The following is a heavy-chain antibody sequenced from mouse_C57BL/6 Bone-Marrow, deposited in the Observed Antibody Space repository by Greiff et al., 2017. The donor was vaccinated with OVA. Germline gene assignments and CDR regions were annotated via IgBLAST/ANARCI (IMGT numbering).Heavy chain of an antibody. Sequence: QVQLQQSGAELVRPGTSVKMSCKASGYTFTNYWIGWAKQRPGHGLEWIGDIYPGGGYTNYNEKFKGQATLTADKSSSTAYMQFSSLTSEDSAIYYCARGGLRHFDYWGQGTTLTVSS. V-gene: IGHV1-63*01. CDR3: ARGGLRHFDY. CDR1: GYTFTNYW. CDR2: IYPGGGYT. J-gene: IGHJ2*01. D-gene: IGHD2-4*01.